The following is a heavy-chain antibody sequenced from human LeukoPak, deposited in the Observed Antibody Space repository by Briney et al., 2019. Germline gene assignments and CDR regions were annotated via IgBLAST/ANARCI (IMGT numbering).Heavy chain of an antibody. Sequence: PGGSLRLSCAASGFTLSSFDMHWVRQPTGQGLEWVSTIGTASDTYYPGSVEGRFTLSRDNAKNSYYLQMNSLTAGDTAVYYCARGEPRGKYYCMYVWGKGTTVTVSS. CDR1: GFTLSSFD. CDR3: ARGEPRGKYYCMYV. D-gene: IGHD1-26*01. J-gene: IGHJ6*03. V-gene: IGHV3-13*01. CDR2: IGTASDT.